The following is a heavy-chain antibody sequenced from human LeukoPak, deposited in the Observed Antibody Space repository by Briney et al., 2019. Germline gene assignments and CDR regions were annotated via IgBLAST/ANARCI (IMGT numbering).Heavy chain of an antibody. Sequence: QSGGSLRLSCAASGFTFSSYAMSWVRQAPGKGLEWVSAISGSGGSTYYADSVKGRFTISRDNSKNTLYLQMNSLRAEDTAVYYCAKDPEWELPLGMDVWGQGTTVTVSS. J-gene: IGHJ6*02. CDR3: AKDPEWELPLGMDV. D-gene: IGHD1-26*01. CDR1: GFTFSSYA. V-gene: IGHV3-23*01. CDR2: ISGSGGST.